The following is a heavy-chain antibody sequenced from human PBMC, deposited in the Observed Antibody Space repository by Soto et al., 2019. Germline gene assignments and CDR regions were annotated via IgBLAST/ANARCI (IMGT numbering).Heavy chain of an antibody. CDR1: GGSISSGGYS. D-gene: IGHD5-18*01. J-gene: IGHJ4*02. CDR2: IYHSGST. Sequence: PSETLSLTCAVSGGSISSGGYSWSWIRQPPGKGLEWIGYIYHSGSTYYNPSLKGRVTISVDRSKNQFSLKLSSVTAADTAVYYCARAGYSYGKTFDYWGQGTLVTVSS. V-gene: IGHV4-30-2*01. CDR3: ARAGYSYGKTFDY.